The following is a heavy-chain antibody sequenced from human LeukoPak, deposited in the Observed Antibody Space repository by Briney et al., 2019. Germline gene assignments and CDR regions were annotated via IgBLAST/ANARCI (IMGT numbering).Heavy chain of an antibody. CDR1: GYSFTSYW. J-gene: IGHJ5*02. V-gene: IGHV5-51*01. D-gene: IGHD3-22*01. CDR3: ARRGHYYDSSGYNWFDP. Sequence: GESLKISCKGSGYSFTSYWIGWVRQMPGEGLEWMGIIYPGDSDTRYSPSFQGQVTISADKSISTAYLQWSSLKASDTAMYYCARRGHYYDSSGYNWFDPWGQGTLVTVSS. CDR2: IYPGDSDT.